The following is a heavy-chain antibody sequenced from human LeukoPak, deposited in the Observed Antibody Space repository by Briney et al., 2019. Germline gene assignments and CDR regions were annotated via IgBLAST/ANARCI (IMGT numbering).Heavy chain of an antibody. Sequence: GGSLRLSCAASGLTFDDYAMHWVRQAPGKGLEWVSGISWNSGSIGYADSVKGRFTISRDNAKNSLYLQMNSLRAEDTALYYCAKDKGGGSGYYAYYFDYWGQGTLVTVSS. CDR1: GLTFDDYA. J-gene: IGHJ4*02. V-gene: IGHV3-9*01. D-gene: IGHD3-22*01. CDR3: AKDKGGGSGYYAYYFDY. CDR2: ISWNSGSI.